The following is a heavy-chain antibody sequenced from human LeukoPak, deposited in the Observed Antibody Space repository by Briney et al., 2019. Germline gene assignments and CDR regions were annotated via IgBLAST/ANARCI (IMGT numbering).Heavy chain of an antibody. CDR1: GYTFTSYG. CDR3: ARALKGYCSGGSCARVIDY. J-gene: IGHJ4*02. V-gene: IGHV1-18*01. D-gene: IGHD2-15*01. Sequence: ASVKVSCKASGYTFTSYGISWVRQVPGQGLEWMGWISAYNGNTNYAQKLQGRVTMTTDTSTSTAYMELRSLRSDDTAVYYCARALKGYCSGGSCARVIDYWGQGTLVTVSS. CDR2: ISAYNGNT.